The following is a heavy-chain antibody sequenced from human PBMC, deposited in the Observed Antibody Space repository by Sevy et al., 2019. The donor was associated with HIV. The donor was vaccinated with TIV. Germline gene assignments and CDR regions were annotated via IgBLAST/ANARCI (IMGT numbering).Heavy chain of an antibody. J-gene: IGHJ6*02. Sequence: GGSLRLSCAASGFTFSTYGMHWVRQAPGKGLEWVALISYDGSNKYYADSVKGRFTSSRENSKRTLYLQMNSLTAEDTAVYYCSKSRADCTSTSCDRVAYDGMDVWGQGTTVTVSS. V-gene: IGHV3-30*18. CDR3: SKSRADCTSTSCDRVAYDGMDV. CDR1: GFTFSTYG. D-gene: IGHD2-2*02. CDR2: ISYDGSNK.